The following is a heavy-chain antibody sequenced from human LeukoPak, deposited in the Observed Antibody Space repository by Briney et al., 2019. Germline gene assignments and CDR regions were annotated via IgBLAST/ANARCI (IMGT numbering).Heavy chain of an antibody. V-gene: IGHV1-8*01. CDR3: ARARGYSYGYSDY. Sequence: ASVKVSCKASGYIFTNYDINWVRQATGQGLEWMGWMNPNSGNTGFAQRFQGRVTMTRNTSKSTAYMELSSLTSEDWAVYYCARARGYSYGYSDYWGQGTLVTVSS. J-gene: IGHJ4*02. CDR2: MNPNSGNT. D-gene: IGHD5-18*01. CDR1: GYIFTNYD.